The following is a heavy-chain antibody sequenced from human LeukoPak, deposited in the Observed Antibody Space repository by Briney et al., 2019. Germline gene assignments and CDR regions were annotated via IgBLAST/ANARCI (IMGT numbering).Heavy chain of an antibody. CDR2: INPKSGGT. CDR1: GYTFTDYY. D-gene: IGHD3-22*01. Sequence: ASVKVPCKGSGYTFTDYYIHWVRQAPGQGLEWMGWINPKSGGTNYAQKFQGRVTMTRDTSNSTAYMELRSDDTAVYYCATLGISGYFRDYWGQGTLVTVSS. V-gene: IGHV1-2*02. J-gene: IGHJ4*02. CDR3: ATLGISGYFRDY.